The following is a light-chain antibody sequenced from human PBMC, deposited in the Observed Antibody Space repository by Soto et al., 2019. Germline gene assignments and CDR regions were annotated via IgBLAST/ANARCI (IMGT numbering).Light chain of an antibody. CDR2: EVT. Sequence: QCVRTHPASGSCSPLQSITISCTVASSDFGLYDFVSWYQQHPGKAPKLLIYEVTYRPSGVSSRFSGSKSGNTASLTISGLQAEDEADYYCTPHGGANNFYVFGTGTKVTVL. J-gene: IGLJ1*01. CDR3: TPHGGANNFYV. CDR1: SSDFGLYDF. V-gene: IGLV2-14*01.